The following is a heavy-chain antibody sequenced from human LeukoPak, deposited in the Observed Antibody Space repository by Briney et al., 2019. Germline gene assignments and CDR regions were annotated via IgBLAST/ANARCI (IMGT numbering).Heavy chain of an antibody. J-gene: IGHJ6*02. D-gene: IGHD5-18*01. CDR3: AKDRSYSLDV. Sequence: GGSLRLSCAASGFAFNTYAMSWVRQAPGKGLEWVSALSGSGAKTYYANSVKGRFTISRDNFKNTLYLQMNSLRVEDMAVYYCAKDRSYSLDVWGQGTTVTVSS. V-gene: IGHV3-23*01. CDR1: GFAFNTYA. CDR2: LSGSGAKT.